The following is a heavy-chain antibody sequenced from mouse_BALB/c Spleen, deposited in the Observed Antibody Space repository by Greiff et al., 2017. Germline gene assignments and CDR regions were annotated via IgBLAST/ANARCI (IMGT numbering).Heavy chain of an antibody. CDR2: IYPGDGDT. CDR1: GYAFSSYW. J-gene: IGHJ3*01. CDR3: TRGVYDGYYVPFAY. Sequence: VQLQQSGAELVRPGSSVKISCKASGYAFSSYWMNWVKQRPGQGLEWIGQIYPGDGDTNYNGKFKGKATLTADKSSSTAYMQLSSLTSEDSAVYYCTRGVYDGYYVPFAYWGQGTLVTVSA. D-gene: IGHD2-3*01. V-gene: IGHV1-80*01.